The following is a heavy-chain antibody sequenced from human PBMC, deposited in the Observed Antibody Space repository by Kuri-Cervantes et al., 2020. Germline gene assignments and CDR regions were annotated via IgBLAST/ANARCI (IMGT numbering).Heavy chain of an antibody. V-gene: IGHV3-23*01. Sequence: GESLKISCSASGFTFDDYAMHWVRQAPGKGLEWVSGITDSADRTNHADSVRGRFTISRDNAKNTLYLQKNSLITEDTAVYYCAKPDYYDGESPDWGQGTMVTVSS. CDR2: ITDSADRT. D-gene: IGHD3-16*01. CDR1: GFTFDDYA. J-gene: IGHJ4*02. CDR3: AKPDYYDGESPD.